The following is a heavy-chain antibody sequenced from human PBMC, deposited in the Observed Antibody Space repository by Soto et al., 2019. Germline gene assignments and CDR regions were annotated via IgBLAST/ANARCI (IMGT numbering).Heavy chain of an antibody. Sequence: SETLSLTCTVGSISTYYWNWIRQPPGKGLEWIGYIYYRGRTNYNSSLKSRVTMSIDTSKNQFSLKLSSVTAADTAVYYCARQWGYTFDIWGQGTMVTVSS. D-gene: IGHD2-2*02. V-gene: IGHV4-59*08. CDR1: SISTYY. J-gene: IGHJ3*02. CDR3: ARQWGYTFDI. CDR2: IYYRGRT.